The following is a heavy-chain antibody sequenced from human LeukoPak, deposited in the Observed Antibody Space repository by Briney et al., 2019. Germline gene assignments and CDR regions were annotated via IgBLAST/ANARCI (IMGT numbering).Heavy chain of an antibody. J-gene: IGHJ4*02. D-gene: IGHD1-1*01. CDR3: ARDESGMAY. CDR1: GFTFSSSW. V-gene: IGHV3-7*05. Sequence: SGGSLRLSCAASGFTFSSSWMTWVRQAPGKGLEWVANIKQDGSEKYYVGSVRGRFTISRDNAKNSLYLQMNSLTAEDTAVYYCARDESGMAYWGQGTLVTVSS. CDR2: IKQDGSEK.